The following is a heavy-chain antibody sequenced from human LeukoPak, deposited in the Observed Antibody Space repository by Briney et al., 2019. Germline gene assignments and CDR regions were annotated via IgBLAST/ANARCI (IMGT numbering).Heavy chain of an antibody. J-gene: IGHJ6*04. D-gene: IGHD3-10*02. CDR2: ISSSSSYI. CDR3: AELGITVIGGV. CDR1: GFTFSSYS. V-gene: IGHV3-21*01. Sequence: GGSPRLSCAASGFTFSSYSMNWVRQAPGKGLEWVSSISSSSSYIYYADSVKGRFTISRDNAKNSLYLQMNSLRAEDTAVYYCAELGITVIGGVWGKGTTVTISS.